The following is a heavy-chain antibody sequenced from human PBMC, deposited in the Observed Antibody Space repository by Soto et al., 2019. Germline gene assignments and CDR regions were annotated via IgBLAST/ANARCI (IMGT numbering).Heavy chain of an antibody. V-gene: IGHV4-34*01. CDR2: INHSGST. J-gene: IGHJ4*02. D-gene: IGHD4-17*01. Sequence: QVQLQQWGAGLLKPSETLSLTCAVYGGSFSGYYWSWIRQPPGKGLEWIGEINHSGSTNYNQSLKSRVIISVDTSKNQFSLKLSSVTAADTAVYYCARGSPTVTRWGQGTLVTVSS. CDR3: ARGSPTVTR. CDR1: GGSFSGYY.